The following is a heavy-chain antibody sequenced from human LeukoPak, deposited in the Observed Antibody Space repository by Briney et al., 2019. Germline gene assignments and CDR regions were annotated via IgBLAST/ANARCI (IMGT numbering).Heavy chain of an antibody. CDR2: IYYSGST. J-gene: IGHJ3*02. V-gene: IGHV4-59*01. D-gene: IGHD5-24*01. Sequence: SETLSLTCTVSGGSISSYYWSWIRQPPGKGLECIGYIYYSGSTNYNPSLKSRVTISIDTSKNQFSLKLSSVTAADTAVYYCAKSTTMATSINAFDIWGQGTMVTVSS. CDR1: GGSISSYY. CDR3: AKSTTMATSINAFDI.